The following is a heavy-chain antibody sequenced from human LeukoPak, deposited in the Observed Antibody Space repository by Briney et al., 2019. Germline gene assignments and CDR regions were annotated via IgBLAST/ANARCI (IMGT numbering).Heavy chain of an antibody. CDR3: AKVARTYYGSGSYYNPNWFDP. J-gene: IGHJ5*02. V-gene: IGHV3-23*01. Sequence: GRSLILSCAASGFTFSTYAMHWVRQAPGKGLEWVSVITGSGGSTYYADSVKGRFTISRDNSKNTLYLQMNSLRAEDTAVYYCAKVARTYYGSGSYYNPNWFDPWGQGTLVTVSS. D-gene: IGHD3-10*01. CDR2: ITGSGGST. CDR1: GFTFSTYA.